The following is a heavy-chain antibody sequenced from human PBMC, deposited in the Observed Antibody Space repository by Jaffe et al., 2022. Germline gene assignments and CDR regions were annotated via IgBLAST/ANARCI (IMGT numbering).Heavy chain of an antibody. CDR3: ARGSRSRQYRYCSGGSCYSYFDY. Sequence: QVQLQQWGAGLLKPSETLSLTCAVYGGSFSGYYWSWIRQPPGKGLEWIGEINHSGSTNYNPSLKSRVTISVDTSKNQFSLKLSSVTAADTAVYYCARGSRSRQYRYCSGGSCYSYFDYWGQGTLVTVSS. D-gene: IGHD2-15*01. V-gene: IGHV4-34*01. CDR1: GGSFSGYY. J-gene: IGHJ4*02. CDR2: INHSGST.